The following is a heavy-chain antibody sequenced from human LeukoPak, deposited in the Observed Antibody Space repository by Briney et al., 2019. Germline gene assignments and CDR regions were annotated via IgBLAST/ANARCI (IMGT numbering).Heavy chain of an antibody. D-gene: IGHD2-2*03. Sequence: AGSLRLSCAASGFTFNTYWMHWVRQAPGKGLVWVARVNREGTTTAYADSVKGRFIISRDSSKNTLYLQMNNLRAEDTAVYYCARDSDWILFDYWGQGTPVTVSS. V-gene: IGHV3-74*03. CDR3: ARDSDWILFDY. CDR1: GFTFNTYW. J-gene: IGHJ4*02. CDR2: VNREGTTT.